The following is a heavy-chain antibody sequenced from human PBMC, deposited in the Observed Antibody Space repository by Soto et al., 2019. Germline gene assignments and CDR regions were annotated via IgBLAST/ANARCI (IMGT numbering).Heavy chain of an antibody. V-gene: IGHV3-23*01. CDR3: ADGGRYPYY. CDR2: ISAGGAGT. CDR1: GFSFRSYA. D-gene: IGHD1-26*01. J-gene: IGHJ4*02. Sequence: EVQLLESGGDLVQPGGSLRLSCAASGFSFRSYAMGWVRQAPGKGLNWVSSISAGGAGTYYADSVKGRFTISRDNSKNTVYLEMTCLRGDDTAVYYCADGGRYPYYWGPGTQVTVPS.